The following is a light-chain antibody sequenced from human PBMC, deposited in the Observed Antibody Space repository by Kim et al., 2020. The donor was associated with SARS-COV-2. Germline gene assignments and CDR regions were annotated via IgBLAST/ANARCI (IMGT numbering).Light chain of an antibody. CDR3: SSYTGSNTLI. CDR1: NSDIGRHNY. Sequence: GQSVTISCTGTNSDIGRHNYVSWYQMHPGRAPKLLIYDVSRRPSGVPDRFSGSKSGNSASLTVSGLQAEDEGDYYCSSYTGSNTLIFGGGTQLTVL. CDR2: DVS. V-gene: IGLV2-8*01. J-gene: IGLJ2*01.